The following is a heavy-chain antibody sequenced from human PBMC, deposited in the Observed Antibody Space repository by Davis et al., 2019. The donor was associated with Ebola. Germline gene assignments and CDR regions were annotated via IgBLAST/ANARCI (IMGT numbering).Heavy chain of an antibody. CDR3: TNEKFHY. Sequence: GGSLRLSCAASGFVFSSYVMSWVRRAPGKGLEWVSTLGTSADTYYADSVKGRFTISRDNAKNTLYLQMNSLRAEDTAVYFCTNEKFHYWGQGTLVTVSS. CDR1: GFVFSSYV. J-gene: IGHJ4*02. CDR2: LGTSADT. V-gene: IGHV3-23*01.